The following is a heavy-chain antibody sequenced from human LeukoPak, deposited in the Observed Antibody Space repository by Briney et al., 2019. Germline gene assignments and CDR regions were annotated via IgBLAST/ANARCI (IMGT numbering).Heavy chain of an antibody. CDR2: IYWNDER. D-gene: IGHD6-6*01. CDR3: AHCRRGGSSGIDY. Sequence: SGPTLVKPTQTLTLTCTFSGSSLTTRGVGVGWIRQPPGKALEWLALIYWNDERRYSPSLRSRLTITKDPSTNQVFLIMTNMDPVDTATYYCAHCRRGGSSGIDYWGQGTLVTVSS. J-gene: IGHJ4*02. CDR1: GSSLTTRGVG. V-gene: IGHV2-5*01.